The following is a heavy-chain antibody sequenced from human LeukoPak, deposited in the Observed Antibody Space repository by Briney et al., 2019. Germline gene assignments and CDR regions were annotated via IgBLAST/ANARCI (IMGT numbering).Heavy chain of an antibody. CDR3: ARDFALLAVVGPIFDY. D-gene: IGHD6-19*01. Sequence: SETLSRTCTVSGGSISSSSYYWGWIRQPPGKGLEWIGTIYYSGSTYYNPSLKSRVTISVDTSKNQFSLKLSSVTAADTAVYYCARDFALLAVVGPIFDYWGQGALVTVSS. CDR1: GGSISSSSYY. V-gene: IGHV4-39*07. J-gene: IGHJ4*02. CDR2: IYYSGST.